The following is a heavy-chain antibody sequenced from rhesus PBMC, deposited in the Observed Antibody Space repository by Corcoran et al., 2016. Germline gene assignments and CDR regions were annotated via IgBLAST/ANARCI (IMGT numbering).Heavy chain of an antibody. CDR2: ITYSGST. CDR3: ARDFESRFDY. Sequence: QVQLQESGPGLVKPSETLSLTCAVSGGSISSGYYYWSWIRQPPGKGLEWIGYITYSGSTSYNPSLKSRVTISRDTSKNQFSLKLSSVTAADTAVDYCARDFESRFDYWGQGVLVTVSS. CDR1: GGSISSGYYY. J-gene: IGHJ4*01. V-gene: IGHV4-122*02.